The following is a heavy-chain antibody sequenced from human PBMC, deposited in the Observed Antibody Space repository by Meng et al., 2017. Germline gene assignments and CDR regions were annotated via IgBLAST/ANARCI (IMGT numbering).Heavy chain of an antibody. V-gene: IGHV2-5*02. D-gene: IGHD3-10*01. Sequence: QNTANCGGPPIVKPTQALSRTWHLPWLSLSNIGVGVGWIRHPPGKALEWLALIYWDDDKRYSPSLKSRLTITKDTSKNQVVLTMTNMDPVDTATYYCAHRRDYYGSGNHFDYWGQGTLVTVSS. CDR2: IYWDDDK. CDR1: WLSLSNIGVG. CDR3: AHRRDYYGSGNHFDY. J-gene: IGHJ4*02.